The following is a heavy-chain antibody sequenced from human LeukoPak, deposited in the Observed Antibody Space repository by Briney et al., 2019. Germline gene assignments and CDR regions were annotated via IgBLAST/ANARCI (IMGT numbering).Heavy chain of an antibody. J-gene: IGHJ4*02. CDR1: GGTCSSYA. CDR2: IIPIFGTA. Sequence: SVKVSCKASGGTCSSYAISCVRQAPGQGLEWMGGIIPIFGTANYAQKFQGRVTITADESTSTAYMELSSLRSEDTAVYYCARGPGCSGGSCPFNYWGQGTLVTVSS. V-gene: IGHV1-69*13. CDR3: ARGPGCSGGSCPFNY. D-gene: IGHD2-15*01.